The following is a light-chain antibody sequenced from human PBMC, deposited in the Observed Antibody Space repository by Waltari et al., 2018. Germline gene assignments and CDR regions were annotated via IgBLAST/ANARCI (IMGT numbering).Light chain of an antibody. Sequence: DIQMTQSPSSLSASVGDRVTITCRASQSISSYLNWYQHKPGKAPKLLIYAASSLQSWVPSRFSGSGSGTDFTLTISSLQPEDFATYYCQQSYSTPLTFGGGTKVEIK. V-gene: IGKV1-39*01. J-gene: IGKJ4*01. CDR3: QQSYSTPLT. CDR1: QSISSY. CDR2: AAS.